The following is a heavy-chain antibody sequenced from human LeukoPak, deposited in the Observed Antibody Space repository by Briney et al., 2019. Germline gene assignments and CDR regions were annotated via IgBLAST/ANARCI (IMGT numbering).Heavy chain of an antibody. CDR1: GFTFSNYA. D-gene: IGHD3-22*01. CDR2: ISGSGVRT. Sequence: GGSLRLSCAASGFTFSNYAMSWVRQAPGKGLEWVSAISGSGVRTCYADSVKGRFTISRDNSKTTLYLQMNSLRAEDTAVYYCASEDVDYYDSSGLGYWGQGTLVTVSP. V-gene: IGHV3-23*01. CDR3: ASEDVDYYDSSGLGY. J-gene: IGHJ4*02.